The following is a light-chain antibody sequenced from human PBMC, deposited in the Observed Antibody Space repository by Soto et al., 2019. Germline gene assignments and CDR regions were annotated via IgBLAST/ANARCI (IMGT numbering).Light chain of an antibody. Sequence: IHMTHSPSSLSASVLYRVTITCQASQDISNYLNWYQQKPGKAPKLLIYDASSLESGVPSRFSGSGSGTEFTLTISNLQPDDFATYYCQQSYRTPRTFGQGTKVDIK. CDR1: QDISNY. J-gene: IGKJ1*01. V-gene: IGKV1-39*01. CDR2: DAS. CDR3: QQSYRTPRT.